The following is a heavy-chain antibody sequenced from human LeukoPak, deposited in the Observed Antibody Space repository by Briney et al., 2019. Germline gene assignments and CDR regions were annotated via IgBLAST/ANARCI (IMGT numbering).Heavy chain of an antibody. CDR1: GFTFSSYG. CDR3: AKADSSDWYNLDY. D-gene: IGHD6-19*01. Sequence: GGSLRLSCVASGFTFSSYGMHWVRQAPGKGLEWVAVVSYGGNYKFSADSVKGRFTISRDTSKNTLYLQMNSLRAEDTAVYYCAKADSSDWYNLDYWGQGTLVTVSS. CDR2: VSYGGNYK. J-gene: IGHJ4*02. V-gene: IGHV3-30*18.